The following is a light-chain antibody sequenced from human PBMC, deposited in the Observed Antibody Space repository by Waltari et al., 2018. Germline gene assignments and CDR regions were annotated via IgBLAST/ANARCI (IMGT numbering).Light chain of an antibody. Sequence: DIQMTQSPSTLSASVGDRVTITCRAIHSMSEWLAWYQQKPGRVPKLLIYKASTIHTGVPSRFSGSGSGTEFTLTISSLQPDDFATYYCQQYNPYSWTFGQGTKVEIK. CDR2: KAS. CDR1: HSMSEW. CDR3: QQYNPYSWT. V-gene: IGKV1-5*03. J-gene: IGKJ1*01.